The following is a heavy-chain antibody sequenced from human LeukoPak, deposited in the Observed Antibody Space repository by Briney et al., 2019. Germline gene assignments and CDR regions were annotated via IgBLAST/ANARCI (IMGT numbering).Heavy chain of an antibody. Sequence: ASVKVSCKASGYTFTSYAMHWVRQAPGQRLEWMGWINAGNGNTRYSQKFQGRVTITRDTSASTAYMELSSLRSEDTAVYYCARFGTMVRGVIDYWGQGTLVTVSS. CDR2: INAGNGNT. D-gene: IGHD3-10*01. V-gene: IGHV1-3*01. CDR3: ARFGTMVRGVIDY. J-gene: IGHJ4*02. CDR1: GYTFTSYA.